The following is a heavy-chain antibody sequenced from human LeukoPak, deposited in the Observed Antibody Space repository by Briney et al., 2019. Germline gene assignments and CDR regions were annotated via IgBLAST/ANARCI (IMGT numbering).Heavy chain of an antibody. CDR3: ARGPNYYDSNGYDDAFDI. D-gene: IGHD3-22*01. CDR1: GYTFTSYY. Sequence: ASVKVSCKASGYTFTSYYIHWVRQAPGQGLEWMGIINPTSGSTSYAQKFQGRVTMTRDTSTSKVYMELSSLASEDTAVFYCARGPNYYDSNGYDDAFDIWGQGTMVTVSS. V-gene: IGHV1-46*01. J-gene: IGHJ3*02. CDR2: INPTSGST.